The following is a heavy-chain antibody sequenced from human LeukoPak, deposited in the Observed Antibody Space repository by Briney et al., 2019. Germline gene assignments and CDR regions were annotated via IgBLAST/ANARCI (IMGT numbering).Heavy chain of an antibody. CDR1: GFTFSSYG. V-gene: IGHV3-30*02. D-gene: IGHD6-19*01. CDR2: IRNDGSNK. J-gene: IGHJ6*03. CDR3: AKGGIAVTSTSVYYYMDV. Sequence: GGSLRLSCAASGFTFSSYGMQWVRQAPGKGLEWVAFIRNDGSNKYYADSVKGRFTISRDNSKNTLYLQMNSLRAEDTALYYCAKGGIAVTSTSVYYYMDVWGKGTTVTISS.